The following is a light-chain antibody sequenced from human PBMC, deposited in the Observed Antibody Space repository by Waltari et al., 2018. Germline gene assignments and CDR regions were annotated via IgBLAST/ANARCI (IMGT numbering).Light chain of an antibody. V-gene: IGKV3-20*01. CDR2: GAS. CDR3: QQYGSSPRT. Sequence: EIVLTQSPGTLSLSPGERATLSCRASQSVISNYLAWYQQKPGQAPRLFIYGASNRATGIPDRFSGSGSGTDFTLTINRLEPEDFAVYYCQQYGSSPRTFGQGTKVEIK. J-gene: IGKJ1*01. CDR1: QSVISNY.